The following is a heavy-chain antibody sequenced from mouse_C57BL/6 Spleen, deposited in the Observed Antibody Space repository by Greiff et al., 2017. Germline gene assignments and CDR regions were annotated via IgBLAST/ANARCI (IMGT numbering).Heavy chain of an antibody. CDR1: GYTFTDYE. J-gene: IGHJ3*01. CDR2: IDPETGGT. D-gene: IGHD2-3*01. V-gene: IGHV1-15*01. Sequence: QVQLQQSGAELVRPGASVTLSCKASGYTFTDYEMHWVKQKPVHGLEWIGAIDPETGGTAYNQKFKGKAILTADNSSSTAYMELRSLTSEDSAVYYCTRSDAAWLAYWGQGTLVTVSA. CDR3: TRSDAAWLAY.